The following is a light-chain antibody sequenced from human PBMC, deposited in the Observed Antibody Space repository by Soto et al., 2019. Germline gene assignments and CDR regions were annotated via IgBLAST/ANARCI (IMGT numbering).Light chain of an antibody. CDR3: QQYGSSPFT. CDR2: GAS. V-gene: IGKV3-15*01. Sequence: EEVMTQSPATLSVSPGERATLSCWASRSITSNLAWYQQKPGQAPRLLIYGASTRAPGIPARFSGSGSGTDFTLTVSTLEPGDFAVYYCQQYGSSPFTFGQGSKLEIK. CDR1: RSITSN. J-gene: IGKJ2*01.